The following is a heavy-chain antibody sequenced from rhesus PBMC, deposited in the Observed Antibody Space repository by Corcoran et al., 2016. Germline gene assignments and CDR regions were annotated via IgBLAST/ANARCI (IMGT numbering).Heavy chain of an antibody. CDR3: ARGTVAAGNAFDF. CDR1: GGSICSSD. J-gene: IGHJ3*01. CDR2: SDGSGSNT. V-gene: IGHV4-169*01. D-gene: IGHD6-31*01. Sequence: QLQLQESGPGLVKPSETLSVTCAVSGGSICSSDWSWIRQPPGQRLEWIGYSDGSGSNTKYNPSLKRRVTLSVDKTKNQLSLKLSSGTTADTAVYYCARGTVAAGNAFDFWGQGLRVTVSS.